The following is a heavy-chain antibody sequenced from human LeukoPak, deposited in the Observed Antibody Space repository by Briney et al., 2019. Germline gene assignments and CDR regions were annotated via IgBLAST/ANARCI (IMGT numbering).Heavy chain of an antibody. J-gene: IGHJ6*02. CDR1: GGTFSSYA. Sequence: SVKVSCKASGGTFSSYAISWVRQAPGQGLEWMGGIIPIFGTANYAQKFQGKVTITADESTSTAYMELSSLRSEDTAVYYCASRSSSSWYSYYYYGMDVWGQGTTVTVSS. CDR3: ASRSSSSWYSYYYYGMDV. D-gene: IGHD6-13*01. CDR2: IIPIFGTA. V-gene: IGHV1-69*13.